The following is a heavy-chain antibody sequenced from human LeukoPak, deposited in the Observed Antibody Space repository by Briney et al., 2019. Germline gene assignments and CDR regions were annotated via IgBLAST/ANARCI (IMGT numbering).Heavy chain of an antibody. CDR1: GGSISSYY. Sequence: SETLSLTCTVSGGSISSYYWSWIRQPPGKGLEWIGYIYYSGSTNYNPSLKSRVTISVDTSKNQFSLKLSSVTAADTAVYYCARFPDTAMVNYYYYMDVWGKGTTVTVSS. CDR3: ARFPDTAMVNYYYYMDV. D-gene: IGHD5-18*01. J-gene: IGHJ6*03. CDR2: IYYSGST. V-gene: IGHV4-59*01.